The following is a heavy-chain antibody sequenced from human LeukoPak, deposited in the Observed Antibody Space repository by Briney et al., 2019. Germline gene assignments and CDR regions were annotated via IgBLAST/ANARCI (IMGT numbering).Heavy chain of an antibody. Sequence: PGGSLRLSCAASGFTFSSYAMHWVRQAPGKGLEWVAVISYDGSNKYYADSVKGRFTISRDNSKNTLYLQMNSLRAEDTAVYYCASLGGGYCSGGSCYSARFDYWGQGTLVTVSS. CDR2: ISYDGSNK. V-gene: IGHV3-30-3*01. D-gene: IGHD2-15*01. CDR1: GFTFSSYA. CDR3: ASLGGGYCSGGSCYSARFDY. J-gene: IGHJ4*02.